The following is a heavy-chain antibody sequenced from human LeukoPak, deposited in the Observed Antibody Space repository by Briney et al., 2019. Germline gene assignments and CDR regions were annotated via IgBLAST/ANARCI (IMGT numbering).Heavy chain of an antibody. CDR1: GFTFKNYD. CDR2: ISSGASST. D-gene: IGHD3-16*01. V-gene: IGHV3-48*03. J-gene: IGHJ6*03. CDR3: AKDGSMPWGYYMDV. Sequence: GGSLRLFCAASGFTFKNYDMNWVRQALGKGLEWASYISSGASSTYYADSVKGRFIISRDNTQKSLSLQMNSLRAEDTAVYYCAKDGSMPWGYYMDVWGKGTTVTISS.